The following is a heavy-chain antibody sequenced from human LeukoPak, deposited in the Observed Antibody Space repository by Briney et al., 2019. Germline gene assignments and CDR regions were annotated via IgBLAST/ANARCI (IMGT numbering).Heavy chain of an antibody. J-gene: IGHJ4*02. CDR2: ISYDGSFK. D-gene: IGHD2/OR15-2a*01. Sequence: GGSLRLSCAASGFTFSTYAMHWVRQAPGKGLEWVAVISYDGSFKDYADSVKGRFTVSRDNSKNTLYLQMNSLRAEDTAVFYCAKGVQRGFYGTIDYWGQGALVTVSS. CDR1: GFTFSTYA. V-gene: IGHV3-30*04. CDR3: AKGVQRGFYGTIDY.